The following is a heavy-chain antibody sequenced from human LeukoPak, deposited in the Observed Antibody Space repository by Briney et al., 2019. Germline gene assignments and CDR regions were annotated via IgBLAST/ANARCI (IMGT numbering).Heavy chain of an antibody. D-gene: IGHD1-26*01. CDR2: IAHDGSQT. J-gene: IGHJ2*01. V-gene: IGHV3-30*04. CDR1: RFIFSNYV. CDR3: AKDGGSNSYWYFDL. Sequence: GRSLRLSCAASRFIFSNYVMHWVRQAPGKGLEWVAVIAHDGSQTYYSDSVKGRFTISRDNSKNTLYLQVSSLRAEDTAVYFCAKDGGSNSYWYFDLWGRGTLVTVSS.